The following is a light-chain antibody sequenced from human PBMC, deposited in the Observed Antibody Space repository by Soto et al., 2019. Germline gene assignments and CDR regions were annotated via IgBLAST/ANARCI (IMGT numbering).Light chain of an antibody. CDR3: RQRSAWPWT. J-gene: IGKJ1*01. Sequence: IVLTQSPATLSLSPGERATLSCRASQSIAGYLAWYQQKSGQAPRLLIYDSSNRATGIPARFSGSGSGTDFTLTVSSLEPEDFAVYYCRQRSAWPWTFGQGTKVEI. CDR2: DSS. V-gene: IGKV3-11*01. CDR1: QSIAGY.